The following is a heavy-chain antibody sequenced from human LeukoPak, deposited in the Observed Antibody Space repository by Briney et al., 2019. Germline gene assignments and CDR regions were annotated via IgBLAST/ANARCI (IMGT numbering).Heavy chain of an antibody. CDR2: ISGSGGST. CDR3: ARAPGGYCSSTSCYGDY. J-gene: IGHJ4*02. V-gene: IGHV3-23*01. CDR1: GFTFSSYA. Sequence: GGSLRLSCAASGFTFSSYAMSWVCQAPGKGLEWVSAISGSGGSTYYADSVKGRFTISRDNSKNTLYLQMNSLRAEDTAVYYCARAPGGYCSSTSCYGDYWGQGTLVTVSS. D-gene: IGHD2-2*01.